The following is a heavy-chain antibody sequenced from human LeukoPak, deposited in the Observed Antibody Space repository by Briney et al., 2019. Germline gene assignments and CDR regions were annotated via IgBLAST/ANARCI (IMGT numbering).Heavy chain of an antibody. CDR3: AKDRETTASGTFDY. V-gene: IGHV3-30-3*01. D-gene: IGHD6-13*01. CDR1: GFTFSSYA. J-gene: IGHJ4*02. CDR2: ISYDGSNK. Sequence: GRSLRLSCAASGFTFSSYAMHWVRQAPGKGLERVAVISYDGSNKYYADPVKGRFTISRDNSKNTLYLQMNSLRAEDTGVYYCAKDRETTASGTFDYWGQGTLVTVSS.